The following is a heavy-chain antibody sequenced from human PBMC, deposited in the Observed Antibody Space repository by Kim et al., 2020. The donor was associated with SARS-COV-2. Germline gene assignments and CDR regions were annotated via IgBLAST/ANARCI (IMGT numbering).Heavy chain of an antibody. V-gene: IGHV4-59*09. CDR3: ARGYSSRRIKNFDY. J-gene: IGHJ4*02. D-gene: IGHD6-13*01. Sequence: PHLKSRVTISVDTSKNQFSLKLSSVTAADTAVYYCARGYSSRRIKNFDYWGQGTLVTVSS.